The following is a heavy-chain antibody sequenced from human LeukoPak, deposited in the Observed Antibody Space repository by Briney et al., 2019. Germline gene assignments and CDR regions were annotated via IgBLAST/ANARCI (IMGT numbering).Heavy chain of an antibody. J-gene: IGHJ4*02. D-gene: IGHD2/OR15-2a*01. CDR1: GFTFSSYS. Sequence: GGSLRLSCAASGFTFSSYSMNWVRQAPGKGLEWVSSISSSSSYIYYADSVKGRFTISRDNAKNSLYLQMNSLRAEDTAVYYCAKDKASMGYVPFDYWGQGTLVTVSS. CDR3: AKDKASMGYVPFDY. CDR2: ISSSSSYI. V-gene: IGHV3-21*04.